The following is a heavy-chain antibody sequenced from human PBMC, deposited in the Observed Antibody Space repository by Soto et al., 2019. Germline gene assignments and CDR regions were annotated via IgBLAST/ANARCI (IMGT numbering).Heavy chain of an antibody. D-gene: IGHD2-2*01. CDR1: GGSFSGYY. V-gene: IGHV4-34*01. CDR3: ARTRRNHIYCSSTSGSAGYYYDGMDV. J-gene: IGHJ6*02. CDR2: INNSGST. Sequence: QVQLQQWGAGLLKPSETLSLTCAVYGGSFSGYYWSWIRQPPGKGLECIGEINNSGSTNDNPSLKRQVTISVDTSTTQFSLRLSSVTAADPAVYYCARTRRNHIYCSSTSGSAGYYYDGMDVWGQGPTVTVSS.